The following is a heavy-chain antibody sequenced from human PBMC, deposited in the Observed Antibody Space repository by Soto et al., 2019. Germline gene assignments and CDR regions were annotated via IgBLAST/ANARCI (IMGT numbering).Heavy chain of an antibody. Sequence: GASVKVSCKASEYTFTNYAMHWVRQAPGQRLEWMGWIDAGNGNTKYSQKFQGRVTISVDTSKNQFSLKLRSVTAADTAVYYCARGDSNTWYLDYFDNWGQGALVTVSS. V-gene: IGHV1-3*01. CDR1: EYTFTNYA. CDR3: ARGDSNTWYLDYFDN. J-gene: IGHJ4*02. D-gene: IGHD6-13*01. CDR2: IDAGNGNT.